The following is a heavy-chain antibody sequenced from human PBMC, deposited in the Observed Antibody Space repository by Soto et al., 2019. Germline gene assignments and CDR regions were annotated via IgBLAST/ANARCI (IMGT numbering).Heavy chain of an antibody. CDR2: IYYSGST. D-gene: IGHD5-12*01. J-gene: IGHJ3*02. V-gene: IGHV4-59*08. Sequence: SETLSLTCTVSGGSISSYYWSWIRQPPGKGLEWIGYIYYSGSTNYNPSLKSRVTISVDTSKNQFSLKLSSVTAADTAVYYCARHMGVVATEEAFDIWGQGTMVTVSS. CDR3: ARHMGVVATEEAFDI. CDR1: GGSISSYY.